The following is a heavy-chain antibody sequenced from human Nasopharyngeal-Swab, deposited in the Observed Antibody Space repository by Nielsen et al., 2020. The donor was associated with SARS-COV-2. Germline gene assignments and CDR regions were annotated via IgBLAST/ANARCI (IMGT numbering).Heavy chain of an antibody. CDR2: IYHSGST. Sequence: RQAPGKGLEWIGYIYHSGSTYYNPSLKSRVTISVDTSKNQFSLKLSSVTAADTAVYYCAREAPLGYCSGGSCYRTWFDPWGQGTLVTVSS. V-gene: IGHV4-30-2*04. CDR3: AREAPLGYCSGGSCYRTWFDP. D-gene: IGHD2-15*01. J-gene: IGHJ5*02.